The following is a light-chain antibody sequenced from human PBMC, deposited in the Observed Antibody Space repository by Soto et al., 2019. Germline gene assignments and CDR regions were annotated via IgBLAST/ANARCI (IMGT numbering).Light chain of an antibody. CDR3: QHYGGSIT. Sequence: EIVLTQSPGTLSLSPGERATLSCRASQSVSSNYLAWYQQKPGQAPRLLIYGASSRATGIPDRFSGSGSGTDFTLTISRLDPEDFAVYYCQHYGGSITFGQGTRLEIE. CDR2: GAS. V-gene: IGKV3-20*01. J-gene: IGKJ5*01. CDR1: QSVSSNY.